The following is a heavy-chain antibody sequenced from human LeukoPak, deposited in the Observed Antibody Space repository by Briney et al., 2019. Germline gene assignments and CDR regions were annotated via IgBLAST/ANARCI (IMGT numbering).Heavy chain of an antibody. CDR2: ISGGGGTT. CDR1: GFTANSYA. D-gene: IGHD2-2*01. J-gene: IGHJ4*02. Sequence: GGSLRLSCAVSGFTANSYAMSWVRQPPGKGLEWVSGISGGGGTTYFADPVKGRFTISRDNSKNTLYLQMNGLRAEDTAVYYCGKGGYSSSWSNFDYWGPGTLVTVSS. CDR3: GKGGYSSSWSNFDY. V-gene: IGHV3-23*01.